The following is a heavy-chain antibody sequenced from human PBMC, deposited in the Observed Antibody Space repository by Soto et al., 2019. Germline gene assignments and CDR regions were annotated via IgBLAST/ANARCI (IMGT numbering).Heavy chain of an antibody. J-gene: IGHJ4*02. CDR3: ARGVEMATIYVDY. V-gene: IGHV4-31*03. CDR2: IYYSGST. Sequence: QVQLQESGPGLVKPSQTLSLTCTVSGGSISSGCYYWSWIRQHPGKGLEWIGYIYYSGSTYYNPSLKSRVTISVDTSKNQFSLKLSSVTAADTAVYYCARGVEMATIYVDYWGQGTLVTVSS. CDR1: GGSISSGCYY. D-gene: IGHD5-12*01.